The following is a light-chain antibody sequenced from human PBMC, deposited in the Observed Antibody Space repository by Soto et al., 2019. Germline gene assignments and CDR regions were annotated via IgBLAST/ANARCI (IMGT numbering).Light chain of an antibody. J-gene: IGKJ1*01. Sequence: DVVMTQSPRSLPVTPGEPAYISCRSSESLLDAAGNNLLDWYLQKPGQSPQLLIYLGSRRASGVPDWFSGSGSGTDFTLQISRVEAEDVGVYYCMRALYIPRTFGQGTKVEIK. CDR2: LGS. V-gene: IGKV2-28*01. CDR1: ESLLDAAGNNL. CDR3: MRALYIPRT.